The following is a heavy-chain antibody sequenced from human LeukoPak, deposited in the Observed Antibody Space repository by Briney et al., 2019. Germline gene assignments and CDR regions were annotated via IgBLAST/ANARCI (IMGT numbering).Heavy chain of an antibody. J-gene: IGHJ4*02. Sequence: ASVKVSCKASGYTFTSYYMHWVRQAPGQGLEWMGVVNPGGGSTRYAQKFQGRVTITADESTSTAYMELSSLRSEDTAVYYCARGRTPTIFGVVITFDYRGQGTLVTVSS. V-gene: IGHV1-46*01. CDR3: ARGRTPTIFGVVITFDY. CDR2: VNPGGGST. CDR1: GYTFTSYY. D-gene: IGHD3-3*01.